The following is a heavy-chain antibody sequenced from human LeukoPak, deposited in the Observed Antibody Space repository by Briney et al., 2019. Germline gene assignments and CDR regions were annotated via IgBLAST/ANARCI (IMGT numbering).Heavy chain of an antibody. V-gene: IGHV3-30*18. CDR1: GFTFSSYG. CDR3: AKDRIQLPDY. CDR2: ISYDGSNK. Sequence: GGSLRLSCAASGFTFSSYGMHWVRQAPGKGLEWVAVISYDGSNKYYADSVKGRFTISRDNSKNTLYLQMSSLRPEDTAVYYCAKDRIQLPDYWGQGTLVTVSS. J-gene: IGHJ4*02. D-gene: IGHD5-18*01.